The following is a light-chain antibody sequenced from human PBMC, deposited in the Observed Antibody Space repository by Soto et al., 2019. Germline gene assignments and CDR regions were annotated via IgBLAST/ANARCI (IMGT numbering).Light chain of an antibody. J-gene: IGLJ1*01. CDR3: CSYAGSSTFPYV. CDR1: SSDVGSYNL. CDR2: EVS. Sequence: QSVLTQPASVSGSPGQSITISCTGTSSDVGSYNLVSWYQQHPGKAPKLMIYEVSKRPSGVSNRFSGSKSGNTASLTISGLQAEDEAYYYCCSYAGSSTFPYVFGTGTKVTVL. V-gene: IGLV2-23*02.